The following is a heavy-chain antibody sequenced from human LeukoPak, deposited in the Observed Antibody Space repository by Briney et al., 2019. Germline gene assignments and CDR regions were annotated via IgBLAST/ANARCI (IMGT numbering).Heavy chain of an antibody. CDR1: GFTFSSYG. J-gene: IGHJ4*02. Sequence: GGSLRLSCAASGFTFSSYGMHWVRQAPGKGLEWVAIIWYDGSNEDYADSVKGRFTISRDNSKNTPYLQMNSLRAEDTAVYYCATKTRDRNFDYWGQGTLVTVSS. CDR3: ATKTRDRNFDY. D-gene: IGHD2-15*01. V-gene: IGHV3-33*01. CDR2: IWYDGSNE.